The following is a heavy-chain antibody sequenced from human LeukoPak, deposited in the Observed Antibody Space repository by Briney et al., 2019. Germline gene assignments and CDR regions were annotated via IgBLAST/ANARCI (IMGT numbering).Heavy chain of an antibody. J-gene: IGHJ3*02. CDR3: ARDPVGGAFDI. CDR1: GGSISSYY. Sequence: SETLSLTCTVSGGSISSYYWSWIRQPPGKGLEWIGYIYYSGSTNYNPSLKSRVTISVDTSKNQFSLKLSSVTAADTAVYYCARDPVGGAFDIWGQGTMVTVSS. CDR2: IYYSGST. D-gene: IGHD6-19*01. V-gene: IGHV4-59*01.